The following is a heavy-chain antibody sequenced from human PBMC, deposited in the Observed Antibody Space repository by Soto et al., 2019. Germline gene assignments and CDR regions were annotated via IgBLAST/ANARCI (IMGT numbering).Heavy chain of an antibody. CDR3: ARLKAAAGPLDWFDP. CDR2: IYPGDSDT. J-gene: IGHJ5*02. D-gene: IGHD6-13*01. V-gene: IGHV5-51*01. CDR1: GYSFTSHW. Sequence: GESLKISCKGSGYSFTSHWIGWVRQMPGKGLEWMGIIYPGDSDTRYSPSFQGQVTISADKSISTAYLQWSSLKASDTAMYYCARLKAAAGPLDWFDPWGQGTLVTVSS.